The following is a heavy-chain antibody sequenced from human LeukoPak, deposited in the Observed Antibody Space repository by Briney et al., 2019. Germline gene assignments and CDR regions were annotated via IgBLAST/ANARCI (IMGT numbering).Heavy chain of an antibody. V-gene: IGHV3-21*01. Sequence: GGSLRLSCVASGFAFSSYSMIWVRQAPGKGLEWVSSMNTNTFIYYANSVKGRFTISRDNAKNSLYLQMNSLRAEDTAVYYCARVYTDNGGYRDAFDIWGQETMVTVSS. CDR2: MNTNTFI. CDR3: ARVYTDNGGYRDAFDI. D-gene: IGHD4-17*01. CDR1: GFAFSSYS. J-gene: IGHJ3*02.